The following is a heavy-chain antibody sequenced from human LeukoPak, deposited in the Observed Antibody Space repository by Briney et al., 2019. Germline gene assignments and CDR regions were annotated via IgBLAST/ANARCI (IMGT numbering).Heavy chain of an antibody. Sequence: GGSLRLSCAASGFTFSSYATHWVRPAPGKGLEWVAVISYDGINKYYADSVKGRFTISRDNSKNTLYLQMNSLRAEDTGVYYCAREDAGATVGAFDIWGQGTMVTVSS. CDR3: AREDAGATVGAFDI. CDR1: GFTFSSYA. J-gene: IGHJ3*02. CDR2: ISYDGINK. D-gene: IGHD1-26*01. V-gene: IGHV3-30*01.